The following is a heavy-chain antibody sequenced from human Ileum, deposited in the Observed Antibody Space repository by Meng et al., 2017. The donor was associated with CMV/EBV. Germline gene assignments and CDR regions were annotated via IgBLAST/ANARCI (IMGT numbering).Heavy chain of an antibody. D-gene: IGHD3-10*01. Sequence: SCASSGFTFSSFTMPWVRQAPGKGLEFVSGITGHGDSTYYANSVEGRFTISRDNSKNTLYLQMGSLRPEDMAVYYCARVEYSGSYYYWGQGTLVTVSS. CDR2: ITGHGDST. CDR3: ARVEYSGSYYY. CDR1: GFTFSSFT. J-gene: IGHJ4*02. V-gene: IGHV3-64*01.